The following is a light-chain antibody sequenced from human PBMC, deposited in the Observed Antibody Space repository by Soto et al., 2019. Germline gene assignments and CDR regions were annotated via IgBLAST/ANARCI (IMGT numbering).Light chain of an antibody. Sequence: QSALTQPASVSGSPGQSITIPCTGTNSDVGGYNYVSWYQQHPGKAPKLMIYDVSSRPSGVSNRFSGSKSGNTASLTVSGLQAEDEADYYCSSHTSSNSLVFGGGTKVTVL. J-gene: IGLJ2*01. CDR1: NSDVGGYNY. CDR2: DVS. V-gene: IGLV2-14*03. CDR3: SSHTSSNSLV.